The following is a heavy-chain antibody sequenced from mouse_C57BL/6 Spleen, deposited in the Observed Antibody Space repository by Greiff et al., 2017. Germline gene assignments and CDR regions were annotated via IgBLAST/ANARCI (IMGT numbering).Heavy chain of an antibody. CDR3: VGPYYGNYPWYFDV. Sequence: EVQLQQSGPELVKPGASVKISCKASGYSFTDYNMNWVKQSNGKSLEWIGVINPNYGTTSYNQKFKGKATLTVNQSSSTAYMQLNSQTSEDSAVYYCVGPYYGNYPWYFDVWGTGTTVTVSS. J-gene: IGHJ1*03. CDR1: GYSFTDYN. D-gene: IGHD2-10*01. V-gene: IGHV1-39*01. CDR2: INPNYGTT.